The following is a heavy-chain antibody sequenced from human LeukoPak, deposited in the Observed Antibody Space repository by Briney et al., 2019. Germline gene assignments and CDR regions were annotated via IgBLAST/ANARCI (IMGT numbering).Heavy chain of an antibody. J-gene: IGHJ6*02. Sequence: GGSLRLSCAASGFTFSSYWMSWVRQAPGKGLEWVTNIKQDGSEKYYVDSVRGRFTISRDNSKNTLYLQMNSLRAEDTAVYYCAKALPTVTIYYYYGMDVWGQGTTVTVSS. V-gene: IGHV3-7*03. CDR1: GFTFSSYW. CDR2: IKQDGSEK. D-gene: IGHD4-11*01. CDR3: AKALPTVTIYYYYGMDV.